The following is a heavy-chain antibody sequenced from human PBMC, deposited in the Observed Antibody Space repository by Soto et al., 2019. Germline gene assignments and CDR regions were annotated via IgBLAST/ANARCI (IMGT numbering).Heavy chain of an antibody. J-gene: IGHJ6*02. Sequence: PSETLSLACTVSGGSISSFYWSWIRQPPGKGLEWIGYTSYSGSTNYNPSLKSRVSISVDTSKNQFSLKLSSVTAADTAVYYCARVVPSPYYAMDVWGQGTTVTVSS. CDR2: TSYSGST. V-gene: IGHV4-59*01. CDR1: GGSISSFY. CDR3: ARVVPSPYYAMDV.